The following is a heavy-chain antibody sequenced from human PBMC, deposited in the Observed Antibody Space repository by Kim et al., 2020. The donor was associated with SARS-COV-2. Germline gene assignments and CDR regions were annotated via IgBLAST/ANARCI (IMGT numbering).Heavy chain of an antibody. J-gene: IGHJ4*02. Sequence: SNKYYADSVKGRFTISRDNPKNTLYLQMNSLRAEDTAVYYCAKGRRFGESRGQGTLVTVSS. CDR2: SNK. D-gene: IGHD3-10*01. CDR3: AKGRRFGES. V-gene: IGHV3-33*06.